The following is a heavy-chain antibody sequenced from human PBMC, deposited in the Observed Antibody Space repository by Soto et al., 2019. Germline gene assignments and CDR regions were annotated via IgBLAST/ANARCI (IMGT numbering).Heavy chain of an antibody. Sequence: QVQLVESGGGVVQPGRSLRLSCAASGFTFSSYGMHWVRQAPGKGLEWVAVIWYDGSNKYYADSVKGRFTISRDNSKNTLYLQMNSLRAEDTAVYYCARDGGIRDSSGYPGYWGQGTLVTVSS. CDR2: IWYDGSNK. CDR3: ARDGGIRDSSGYPGY. J-gene: IGHJ4*02. CDR1: GFTFSSYG. D-gene: IGHD3-22*01. V-gene: IGHV3-33*01.